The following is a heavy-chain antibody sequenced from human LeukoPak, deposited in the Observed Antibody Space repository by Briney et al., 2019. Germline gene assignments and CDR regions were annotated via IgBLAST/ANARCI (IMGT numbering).Heavy chain of an antibody. CDR3: ARADYGDYGTSNWFDP. J-gene: IGHJ5*02. D-gene: IGHD4-17*01. V-gene: IGHV4-4*02. CDR1: GGSISSSNW. Sequence: SGTLSLTCAVSGGSISSSNWWSWVRQPPGKGLEWIGEIYHSGSTNYNPSLKSRVTISVDKPKNQFSLKLSSVTAADTAVYYCARADYGDYGTSNWFDPWGQGTLVTVSS. CDR2: IYHSGST.